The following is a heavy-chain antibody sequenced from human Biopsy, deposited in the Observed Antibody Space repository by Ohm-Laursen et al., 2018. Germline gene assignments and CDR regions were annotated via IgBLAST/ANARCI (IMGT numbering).Heavy chain of an antibody. V-gene: IGHV3-23*01. J-gene: IGHJ4*02. CDR2: TSANGVTT. CDR1: RFTFNNYA. CDR3: AKGGYCSATSCNMDVDY. D-gene: IGHD2-2*02. Sequence: SLRLSCAASRFTFNNYAMHWVRQAPGKGLEWVSTTSANGVTTFYADPVKGRFTISRDGSSDTLYLQMHSLRADDTALYYCAKGGYCSATSCNMDVDYWGQGALVTVSS.